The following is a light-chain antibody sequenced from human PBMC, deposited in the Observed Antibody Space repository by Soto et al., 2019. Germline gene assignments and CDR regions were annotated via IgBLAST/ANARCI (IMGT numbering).Light chain of an antibody. CDR2: DVS. CDR1: SSDVGNYNY. CDR3: SSYTSSSTYV. V-gene: IGLV2-14*01. J-gene: IGLJ1*01. Sequence: QSALTQPASVSGSPGQSITISCTGTSSDVGNYNYVSWYQQHPGKAPKLMIYDVSNRPSGVSNRFSGSKSGITASLTISGLQAEDEADYYCSSYTSSSTYVFGTGTQLTV.